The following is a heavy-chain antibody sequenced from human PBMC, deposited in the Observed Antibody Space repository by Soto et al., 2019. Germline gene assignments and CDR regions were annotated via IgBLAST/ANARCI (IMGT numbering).Heavy chain of an antibody. CDR1: GFTFDDFA. Sequence: EVQPVESGGGLVQPGRSLRLSCVISGFTFDDFAMHWVRQAPGKGLEWVSGISWNSAMIGYADSVRGRFTISRDNVKNSLYLQMNSLRPEDTALYFCAKDNRADRGAFDSWGQGTLVSVFS. J-gene: IGHJ5*01. V-gene: IGHV3-9*01. CDR2: ISWNSAMI. CDR3: AKDNRADRGAFDS. D-gene: IGHD3-10*01.